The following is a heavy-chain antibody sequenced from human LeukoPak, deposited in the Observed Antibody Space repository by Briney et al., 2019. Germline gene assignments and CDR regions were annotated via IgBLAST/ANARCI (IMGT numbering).Heavy chain of an antibody. CDR3: ARAGEQWLVRGAFDI. V-gene: IGHV4-59*01. CDR2: IYYSGST. CDR1: GGSISSYY. D-gene: IGHD6-19*01. Sequence: SETLSLTCTVSGGSISSYYWSWIRQPPGKGLEWIGYIYYSGSTNYNPSLKSRVTISVNTSKNQFSLKLSSVTAADTAVYYCARAGEQWLVRGAFDIWGQGTMVTVSS. J-gene: IGHJ3*02.